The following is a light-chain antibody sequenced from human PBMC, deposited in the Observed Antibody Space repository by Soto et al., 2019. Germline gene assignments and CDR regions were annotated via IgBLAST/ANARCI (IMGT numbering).Light chain of an antibody. CDR2: DAS. Sequence: ILMTQSPATLSVSPGERATLSCRASQSVTNNLAWYQQKPGKAPSLLIYDASARATGIPARFSGSGSGTEFTLTVSGLQSEDFAVYYCQQYNNWPPWTFGQGTKVEIK. J-gene: IGKJ1*01. V-gene: IGKV3-15*01. CDR3: QQYNNWPPWT. CDR1: QSVTNN.